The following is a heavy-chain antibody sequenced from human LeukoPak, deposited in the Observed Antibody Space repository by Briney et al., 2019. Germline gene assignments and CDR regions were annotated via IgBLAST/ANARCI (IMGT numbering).Heavy chain of an antibody. D-gene: IGHD5-18*01. CDR1: VGTFSSYA. Sequence: GASVKVSCKASVGTFSSYAISWVRQAPGQGLEWMGGIIPIFGTANYAQKFQGRVTITADESASTAYMELSSLRSEDTAVYYCAGEVDTAMKYWGQGTLVTVSS. V-gene: IGHV1-69*13. J-gene: IGHJ4*02. CDR2: IIPIFGTA. CDR3: AGEVDTAMKY.